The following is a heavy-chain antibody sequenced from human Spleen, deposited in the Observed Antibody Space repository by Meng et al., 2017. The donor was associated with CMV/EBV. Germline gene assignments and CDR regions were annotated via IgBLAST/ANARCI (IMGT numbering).Heavy chain of an antibody. CDR3: ASEDV. CDR1: GFTFSSYS. CDR2: ISSSSSTI. Sequence: GESLKISCAASGFTFSSYSMNWVRQAPGKGLEWVSYISSSSSTIYYADSVKGRFTISRDNSKNTLYLQMNSLTADDTAVYYCASEDVWGQGTTVTVSS. J-gene: IGHJ6*02. V-gene: IGHV3-48*01.